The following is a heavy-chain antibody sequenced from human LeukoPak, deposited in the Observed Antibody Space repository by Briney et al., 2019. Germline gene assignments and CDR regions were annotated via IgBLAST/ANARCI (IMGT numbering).Heavy chain of an antibody. V-gene: IGHV3-53*01. CDR3: ARDEAAAGSGMDV. D-gene: IGHD6-13*01. CDR1: GFTVSSNY. CDR2: IYRGGST. Sequence: GGSLRLSCAASGFTVSSNYMSWVRQAPGKGLEWVSVIYRGGSTYYADSVKGRFTISRDNSKNTLYLQMNSLRAEDTAVYYCARDEAAAGSGMDVWGQGTTVTVSS. J-gene: IGHJ6*02.